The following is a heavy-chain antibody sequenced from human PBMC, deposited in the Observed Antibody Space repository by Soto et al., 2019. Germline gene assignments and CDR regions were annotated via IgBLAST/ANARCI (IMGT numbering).Heavy chain of an antibody. Sequence: SVKVSCKASGGTCSSHTISWVRQAPGQGLEWMGRIIPILGIANYAQKFQGRVTITADKSTSTAYMELSSLRSEDTAVYYCARGTGMATTSGWFDPWVQGTLVTVSS. D-gene: IGHD3-9*01. CDR1: GGTCSSHT. CDR3: ARGTGMATTSGWFDP. CDR2: IIPILGIA. V-gene: IGHV1-69*02. J-gene: IGHJ5*02.